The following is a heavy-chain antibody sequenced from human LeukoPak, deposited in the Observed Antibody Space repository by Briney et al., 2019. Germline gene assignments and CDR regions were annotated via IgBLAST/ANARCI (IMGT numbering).Heavy chain of an antibody. D-gene: IGHD3-16*01. CDR3: ARQGDLDY. V-gene: IGHV3-48*02. J-gene: IGHJ4*02. Sequence: GASLRLSCAASGFIFTSYSMNWVRQAPGKGLEFVSSISSTSSATYYADSVKGRFTISRDNAKNSMSLQMNSLRDEDTAVYYCARQGDLDYWGQGTLVTVCS. CDR1: GFIFTSYS. CDR2: ISSTSSAT.